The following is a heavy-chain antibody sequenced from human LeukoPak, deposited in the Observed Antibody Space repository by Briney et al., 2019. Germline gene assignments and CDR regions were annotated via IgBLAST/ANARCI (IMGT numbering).Heavy chain of an antibody. D-gene: IGHD2-2*01. J-gene: IGHJ4*02. CDR1: GFTFSSYA. CDR3: ARGGQLLLDY. Sequence: GGSLRLSCAASGFTFSSYAMHWVRQAPGKGLEWVAVISYDGSNKYYADSVKGRFTISRDNSKNTLYLQMNSLRAEDTAVYYCARGGQLLLDYWGQGTLVTVSS. CDR2: ISYDGSNK. V-gene: IGHV3-30*01.